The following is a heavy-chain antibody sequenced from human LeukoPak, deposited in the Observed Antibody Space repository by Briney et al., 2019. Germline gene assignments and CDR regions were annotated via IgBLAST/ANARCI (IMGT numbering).Heavy chain of an antibody. J-gene: IGHJ3*02. V-gene: IGHV4-59*12. Sequence: PSETLSLTCTVSGGSISNYFWSWIRQPPGKALEWIGYVYYTGSTNYNPSLTTQFTISVDTSKKQFSLSLSSVTAADTAVYYCARGTPYYYDSSGYSDAFDIWGQGTMVTVSS. CDR2: VYYTGST. CDR1: GGSISNYF. D-gene: IGHD3-22*01. CDR3: ARGTPYYYDSSGYSDAFDI.